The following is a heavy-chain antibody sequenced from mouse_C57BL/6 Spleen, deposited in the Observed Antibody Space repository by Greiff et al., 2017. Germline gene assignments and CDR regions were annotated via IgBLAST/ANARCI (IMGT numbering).Heavy chain of an antibody. V-gene: IGHV1-64*01. J-gene: IGHJ2*01. Sequence: QVQLQQSGAELVKPGASVKLSCKASGYTFTSYWMHWVKQRPGQGLEWIGMIHPNSGSTNYNEKFKSKATLTVDKSSSTAYMQLSSLTSEDSAVYYCARQENNYGSSFDYWGQGTTLTVSS. CDR2: IHPNSGST. D-gene: IGHD1-1*01. CDR1: GYTFTSYW. CDR3: ARQENNYGSSFDY.